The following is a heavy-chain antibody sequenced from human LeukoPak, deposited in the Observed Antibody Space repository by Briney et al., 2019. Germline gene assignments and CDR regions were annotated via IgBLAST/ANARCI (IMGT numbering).Heavy chain of an antibody. CDR3: GRSMDV. J-gene: IGHJ6*02. V-gene: IGHV3-30*03. CDR2: ISYDGSNK. Sequence: GGSLRLSCAASGFTFSSYGMHWVRQAPGKGLEWVAVISYDGSNKYYADSVKGRFTISRDNAKNSLYLQMNSLRADDTAVYYCGRSMDVWGQGTTVTVSS. CDR1: GFTFSSYG.